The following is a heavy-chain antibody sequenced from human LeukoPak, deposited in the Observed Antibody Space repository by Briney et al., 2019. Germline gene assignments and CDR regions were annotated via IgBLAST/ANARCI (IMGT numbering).Heavy chain of an antibody. CDR2: IFYSGST. Sequence: SETLSLTCTVSGGSISSTTYYWGWIRQPPGKGLEWIGTIFYSGSTYYNPSLKSRVTISVDTSKNQFSLKLSSVTAADTAVYYCAKGIRDGHYFDYWGQGTLVTVFS. D-gene: IGHD6-13*01. V-gene: IGHV4-39*01. J-gene: IGHJ4*02. CDR3: AKGIRDGHYFDY. CDR1: GGSISSTTYY.